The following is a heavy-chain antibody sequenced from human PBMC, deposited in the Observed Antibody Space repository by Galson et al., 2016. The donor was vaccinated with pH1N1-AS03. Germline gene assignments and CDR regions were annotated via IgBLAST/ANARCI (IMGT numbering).Heavy chain of an antibody. CDR2: INTDSGVT. V-gene: IGHV1-2*04. CDR3: ARDPRGPCTSSTCPTAYYFGMDV. J-gene: IGHJ6*02. CDR1: GYIFTGFY. D-gene: IGHD2-2*01. Sequence: SVKVSCKASGYIFTGFYVHWVRQAPGQGLEWVGWINTDSGVTNYAQKFEAWVTMTRDKSVSTAYMELYGLKSDDTAVYSSARDPRGPCTSSTCPTAYYFGMDVWGQGTTVIVSS.